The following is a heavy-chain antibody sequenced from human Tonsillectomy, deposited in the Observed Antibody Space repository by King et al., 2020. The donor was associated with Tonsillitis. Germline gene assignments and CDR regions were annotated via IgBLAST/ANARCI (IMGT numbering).Heavy chain of an antibody. CDR3: ARDLYCSSISCYPGYFDY. Sequence: QLQESGPGLVKPSQTLSLTCTVSGGSISSGGYYWSWIRQHPGKGLEWIGYIYYRGSTYYNPSLKSRVTISVDTSKNQFSLKLSSCTAADTAVYYCARDLYCSSISCYPGYFDYWGQGTLVTVSS. J-gene: IGHJ4*02. CDR1: GGSISSGGYY. CDR2: IYYRGST. D-gene: IGHD2-2*01. V-gene: IGHV4-31*03.